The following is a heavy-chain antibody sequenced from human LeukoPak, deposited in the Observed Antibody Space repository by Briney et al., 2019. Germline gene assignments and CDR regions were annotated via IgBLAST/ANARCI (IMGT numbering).Heavy chain of an antibody. V-gene: IGHV3-30*01. J-gene: IGHJ4*02. CDR3: ARSIYSGLSGSYARGTKFDY. CDR2: ISYDGSNK. D-gene: IGHD1-26*01. CDR1: GFTFSSYA. Sequence: GGSLRLSCAASGFTFSSYAMHWVRQAPGKGLGWVAVISYDGSNKYYADSVKGRFTISRDNSKNTLYLQMNSLRAEDTAVYYCARSIYSGLSGSYARGTKFDYWGQGTLVTVSS.